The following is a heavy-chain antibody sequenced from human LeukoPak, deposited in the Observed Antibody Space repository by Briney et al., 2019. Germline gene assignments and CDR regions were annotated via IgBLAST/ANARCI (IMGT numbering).Heavy chain of an antibody. CDR3: ARLLAYGSGGEAFDY. D-gene: IGHD3-10*01. V-gene: IGHV1-8*01. CDR1: GYTFTTYD. Sequence: EASVTVSFKASGYTFTTYDINWVRQATGQGLEWMGWMNPNSGHTGYAQKFQGRVTMTRNTSISTAYMELSSPRSEDTAVYYCARLLAYGSGGEAFDYWGQGSLVTVSS. CDR2: MNPNSGHT. J-gene: IGHJ4*02.